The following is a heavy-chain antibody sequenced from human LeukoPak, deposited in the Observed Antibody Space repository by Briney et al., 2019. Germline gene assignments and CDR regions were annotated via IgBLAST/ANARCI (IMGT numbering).Heavy chain of an antibody. Sequence: ASVKVSCKASGYTFSRYGINWVRQAPGQGLEWMGWISCYNGNTNYAQKLQGRVTMTTDTSTSTVYMEVRSLRSDDTAVYYCARSTHRGGDAFDIWGQGTMVTVSS. V-gene: IGHV1-18*01. J-gene: IGHJ3*02. CDR2: ISCYNGNT. CDR3: ARSTHRGGDAFDI. CDR1: GYTFSRYG. D-gene: IGHD2/OR15-2a*01.